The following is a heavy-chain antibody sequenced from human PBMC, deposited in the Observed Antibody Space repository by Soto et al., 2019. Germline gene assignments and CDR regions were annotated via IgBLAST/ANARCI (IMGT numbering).Heavy chain of an antibody. CDR3: ASFSRMADGYY. V-gene: IGHV3-48*01. Sequence: EVHLVESGGGLVQPGGSLRLSCAASGFIFSSYAINWVRQAPGKGLECVSYISGSGTTIYYADSVKGRFTISRDYAKSSLYLQMNSLRAEDTAMYYCASFSRMADGYYWGQGTLVTVSS. CDR2: ISGSGTTI. J-gene: IGHJ4*02. CDR1: GFIFSSYA. D-gene: IGHD3-22*01.